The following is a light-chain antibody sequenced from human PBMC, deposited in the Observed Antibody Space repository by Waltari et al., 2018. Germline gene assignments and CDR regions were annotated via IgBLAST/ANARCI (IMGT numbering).Light chain of an antibody. CDR1: QTINTW. V-gene: IGKV1-5*01. J-gene: IGKJ2*01. CDR3: QQYYRYYT. Sequence: IQMTQSPSALSASVGDSVNITCRASQTINTWMAWYQQRPGKAPKVLIYDVSTLESGVPSRFSGSGSGTEFTLAINNLQPEDFATYYCQQYYRYYTFGQGTKLEIK. CDR2: DVS.